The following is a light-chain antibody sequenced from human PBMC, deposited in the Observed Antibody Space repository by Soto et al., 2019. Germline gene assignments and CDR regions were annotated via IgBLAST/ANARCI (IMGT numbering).Light chain of an antibody. J-gene: IGLJ2*01. CDR2: GNS. CDR3: QSYDSSFQVV. Sequence: QSVLTQPPSVSGAPGQRVTISCTGSSSNIGAGYDVHWYQQLPGTAPKLLIYGNSNRPSGVPDRFSGSKSGTSASLAITGLQAEDEAVYYCQSYDSSFQVVFGGGTKLTVL. V-gene: IGLV1-40*01. CDR1: SSNIGAGYD.